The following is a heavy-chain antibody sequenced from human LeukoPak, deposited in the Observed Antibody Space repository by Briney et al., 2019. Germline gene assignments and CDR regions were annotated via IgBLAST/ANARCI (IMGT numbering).Heavy chain of an antibody. CDR1: GFTFSSYA. CDR2: ISGSGGST. D-gene: IGHD3-10*01. V-gene: IGHV3-23*01. CDR3: AKGPIGWFGELSRFLDY. Sequence: PGGSLRLSCAASGFTFSSYAMSWVRQPPGKGLEWVSAISGSGGSTYYADSVKGRFTISRDNSKNTLYLQMNSLRAEDTAVYYCAKGPIGWFGELSRFLDYWGQGTLVTVSS. J-gene: IGHJ4*02.